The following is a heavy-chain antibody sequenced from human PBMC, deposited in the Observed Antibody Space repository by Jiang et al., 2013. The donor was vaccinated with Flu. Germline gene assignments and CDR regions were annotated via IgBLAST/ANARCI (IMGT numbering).Heavy chain of an antibody. Sequence: SLTCTVSGGSISSYYWSWIRQPPGKGLEWIGYIYYSGSTNYNPSLKSRVTISVDTSKNQFSLKLSSVTAADTAVYYCARHVPWGIEHFQHWGQGTLVTVSS. CDR1: GGSISSYY. CDR2: IYYSGST. CDR3: ARHVPWGIEHFQH. J-gene: IGHJ1*01. D-gene: IGHD3-16*01. V-gene: IGHV4-59*08.